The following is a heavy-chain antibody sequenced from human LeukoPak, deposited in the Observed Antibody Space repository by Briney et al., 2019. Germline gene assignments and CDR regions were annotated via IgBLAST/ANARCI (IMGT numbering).Heavy chain of an antibody. D-gene: IGHD3-3*01. J-gene: IGHJ3*02. CDR3: ARDRYYDFWSGFAGGDAFDI. Sequence: PGGSLRLSCAASGFTLSSYSMNWVRQAPGKGLEWVSSISSSSSYIYYADSVKGRFTISRDNAKNSLYLQMNSLRAEDTAVYYCARDRYYDFWSGFAGGDAFDIWGQGTMVTVSS. V-gene: IGHV3-21*01. CDR1: GFTLSSYS. CDR2: ISSSSSYI.